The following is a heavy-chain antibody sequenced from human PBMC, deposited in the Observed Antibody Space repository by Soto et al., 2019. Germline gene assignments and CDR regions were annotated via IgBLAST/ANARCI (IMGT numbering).Heavy chain of an antibody. CDR2: ISSSGSTI. CDR3: ARLDGNDYDSSGYYYYYYGMDV. Sequence: QVQLVESGGGLVKPGGSLRLSCAASGFTFSDYYMSWIRQAPGKGLEWVSYISSSGSTIYYAESVKGRYTISRDNAKNSMYLKMNRLRAEDTAVYYCARLDGNDYDSSGYYYYYYGMDVWGQGTTVTVSS. V-gene: IGHV3-11*01. J-gene: IGHJ6*02. D-gene: IGHD3-22*01. CDR1: GFTFSDYY.